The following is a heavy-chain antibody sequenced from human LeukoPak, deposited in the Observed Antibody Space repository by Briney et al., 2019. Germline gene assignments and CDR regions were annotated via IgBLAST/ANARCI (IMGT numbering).Heavy chain of an antibody. D-gene: IGHD2-15*01. V-gene: IGHV1-69*13. J-gene: IGHJ4*02. CDR2: IIPFYSAT. Sequence: SVKVSCKASGGSLSTYAINWVRQVPGRGPEWMGGIIPFYSATDYAQKLQGRVTITADESTNTAYMELNSLTSKDTAVYYCARMVGYAYSDYWGQGTLVTVSS. CDR3: ARMVGYAYSDY. CDR1: GGSLSTYA.